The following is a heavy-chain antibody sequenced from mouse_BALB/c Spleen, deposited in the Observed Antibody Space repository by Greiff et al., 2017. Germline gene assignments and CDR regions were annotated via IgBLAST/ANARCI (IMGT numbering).Heavy chain of an antibody. CDR3: TRRGSSHHYYAMDY. J-gene: IGHJ4*01. V-gene: IGHV1-5*01. D-gene: IGHD1-1*01. CDR2: IYPGNSDT. CDR1: GYTFTSYW. Sequence: VQLKESGTVLARPGASVKMSCKASGYTFTSYWMHWVKQRPGQGLEWIGAIYPGNSDTSYNQKFKGKAKLTAVTSTSTAYMELSSLTNEDSAVYYCTRRGSSHHYYAMDYWGQGTSVTVSS.